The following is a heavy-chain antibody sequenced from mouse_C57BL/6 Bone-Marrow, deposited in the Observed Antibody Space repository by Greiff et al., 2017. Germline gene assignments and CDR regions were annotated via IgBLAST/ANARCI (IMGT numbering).Heavy chain of an antibody. J-gene: IGHJ1*03. D-gene: IGHD1-1*01. CDR1: GYTFTSYW. Sequence: VQLQQPGAELVRPGTSVKLSCKASGYTFTSYWMHWVKQRPGQGLEWIGLIDPSDSYTNYNQKFKGKATLTVDTSSSTAYMQLSSLTSEDSAVYYCAYGSSLRYFDVWGTGTTVTVSS. V-gene: IGHV1-59*01. CDR3: AYGSSLRYFDV. CDR2: IDPSDSYT.